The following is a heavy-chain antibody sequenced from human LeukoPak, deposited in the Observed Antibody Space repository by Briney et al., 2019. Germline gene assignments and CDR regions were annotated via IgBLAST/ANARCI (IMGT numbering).Heavy chain of an antibody. Sequence: GGSLRLSCAASGFTFSSYAMSCVRQAPGKGLEWVSSISNSGGRTFYTDSVKGRFTISRDNSKITLYLQMNSLRAEDTAVYYCAKSYNGYESKPDYWGQGTLVTVSS. V-gene: IGHV3-23*01. CDR1: GFTFSSYA. J-gene: IGHJ4*02. CDR3: AKSYNGYESKPDY. CDR2: ISNSGGRT. D-gene: IGHD5-12*01.